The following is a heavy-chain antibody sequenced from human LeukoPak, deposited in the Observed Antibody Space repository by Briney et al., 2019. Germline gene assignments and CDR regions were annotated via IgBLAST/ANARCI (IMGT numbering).Heavy chain of an antibody. CDR2: ISGSGGST. V-gene: IGHV3-23*01. CDR1: GFTFSSYA. J-gene: IGHJ4*02. D-gene: IGHD3-22*01. Sequence: AGGSLRLSCAASGFTFSSYAMSWVRQAPGKGLEWVSAISGSGGSTYYADPVKGRFTISRDNSKNTLYLQMNSQRAEDTAVYYCAKNPKYYYDSSGYFDYWGQGTLVAVST. CDR3: AKNPKYYYDSSGYFDY.